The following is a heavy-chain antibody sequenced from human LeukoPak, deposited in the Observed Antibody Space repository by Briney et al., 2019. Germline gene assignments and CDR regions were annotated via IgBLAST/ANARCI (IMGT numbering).Heavy chain of an antibody. CDR2: ISSSSSYI. J-gene: IGHJ3*02. V-gene: IGHV3-21*01. Sequence: GGSLRLSCAASGFTFSSYSMNWVRQAPGKGLEWVSSISSSSSYIYYADSVKGRFTISRDNAKNSLYLQMNSLRAKDTAVYYCARGRAHDAFDIWGQGTMVTVSS. CDR3: ARGRAHDAFDI. CDR1: GFTFSSYS.